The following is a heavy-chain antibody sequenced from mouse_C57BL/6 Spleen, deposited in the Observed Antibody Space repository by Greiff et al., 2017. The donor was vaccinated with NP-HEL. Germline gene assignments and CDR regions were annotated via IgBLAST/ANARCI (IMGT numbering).Heavy chain of an antibody. Sequence: LQESGPELVKPGASVKISCKASGYAFSSSWMNWVKQRPGKGLEWIGRIYPGDGDTNYNGKFKGKATLTADKSSSTAYMQLSSLTSEDSAVYFCARGDDYDGAWFAYWGQGTLVTVSA. J-gene: IGHJ3*01. D-gene: IGHD2-4*01. CDR2: IYPGDGDT. CDR3: ARGDDYDGAWFAY. CDR1: GYAFSSSW. V-gene: IGHV1-82*01.